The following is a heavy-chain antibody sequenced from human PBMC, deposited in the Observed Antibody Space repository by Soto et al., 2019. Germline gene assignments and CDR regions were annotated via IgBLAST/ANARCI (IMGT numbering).Heavy chain of an antibody. CDR1: GFTFSSYS. D-gene: IGHD6-13*01. CDR3: ARDKHSSSWHDY. CDR2: ISSSSSYI. Sequence: AGGSLRLSCAASGFTFSSYSMNWVRQAPGKGLEWVSSISSSSSYIYYADSVKGRFTISRDNAKNSLYLQMNSLRAEDTAVYYCARDKHSSSWHDYWGQGTLVTVSS. V-gene: IGHV3-21*01. J-gene: IGHJ4*02.